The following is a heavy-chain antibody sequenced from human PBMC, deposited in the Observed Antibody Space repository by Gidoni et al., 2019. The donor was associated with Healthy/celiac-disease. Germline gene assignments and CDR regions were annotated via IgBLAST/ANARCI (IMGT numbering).Heavy chain of an antibody. CDR2: ISYDGSNK. J-gene: IGHJ3*02. CDR3: ARAGTNLGAFDI. D-gene: IGHD2-8*01. V-gene: IGHV3-30*03. CDR1: GFTFSSYG. Sequence: QVQLLESGGGVVQPGRSLRLSCAASGFTFSSYGMHWVRQAPGKGLEWVAVISYDGSNKYYADSVKGRFTISRDNSKNTLYLQMNSLRAEDTAVYYCARAGTNLGAFDIWGQGTMVTVSS.